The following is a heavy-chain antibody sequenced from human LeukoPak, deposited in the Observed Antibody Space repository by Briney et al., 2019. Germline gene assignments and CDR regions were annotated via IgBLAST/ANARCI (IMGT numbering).Heavy chain of an antibody. Sequence: SETLSLTCTVSGGSISAISGGPYYWGWIRQPPGKGLEWIGSIYYSGTTYYNPSLKSRVTISVDTSKSQFSLKLSSVTAADTAIYYCARPTVGATRGLDYWGQGILVTVSS. J-gene: IGHJ4*02. V-gene: IGHV4-39*01. D-gene: IGHD1-26*01. CDR3: ARPTVGATRGLDY. CDR1: GGSISAISGGPYY. CDR2: IYYSGTT.